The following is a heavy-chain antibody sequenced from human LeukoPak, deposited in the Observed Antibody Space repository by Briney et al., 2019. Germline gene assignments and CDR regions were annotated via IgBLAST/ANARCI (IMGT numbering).Heavy chain of an antibody. Sequence: GGSLRLSCAASGFTFSSCAMHWVRQAPGKGLEWVAVISYDGSNKYYADSVKGRFTISRDNSKNTLYLQMNSLRAEDTAVYYCARDKTGTTFPDYWGQGTLVTVSS. V-gene: IGHV3-30-3*01. J-gene: IGHJ4*02. CDR2: ISYDGSNK. CDR3: ARDKTGTTFPDY. D-gene: IGHD1-7*01. CDR1: GFTFSSCA.